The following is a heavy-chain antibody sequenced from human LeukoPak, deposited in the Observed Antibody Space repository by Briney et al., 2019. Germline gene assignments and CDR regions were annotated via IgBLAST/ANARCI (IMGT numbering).Heavy chain of an antibody. Sequence: GGSLRLSCAAPLVTSSNTRMYWVRQGPGKGLVWVSRIYNDETSATYADSVKGRFTISRDNAKNTLYLPMDSLRVDDTAVYYSARGAPIVYWGQGTLVTVSS. J-gene: IGHJ4*02. V-gene: IGHV3-74*01. CDR1: LVTSSNTR. CDR2: IYNDETSA. CDR3: ARGAPIVY. D-gene: IGHD3-3*01.